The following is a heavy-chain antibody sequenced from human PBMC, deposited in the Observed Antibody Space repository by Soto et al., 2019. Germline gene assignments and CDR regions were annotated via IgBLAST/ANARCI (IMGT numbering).Heavy chain of an antibody. CDR1: GYSFTSYW. Sequence: EVQLVQSGAEVKKPGESLKISCKGSGYSFTSYWLGWVRQMPGKGLEWMGIIYPGDSDTRYSPSFQGQVTISADKSISTAYLQWSSLKASDTAMYYCARHRSCSGGSCYSGWFDPWGQGTLVTVSS. D-gene: IGHD2-15*01. CDR2: IYPGDSDT. J-gene: IGHJ5*02. CDR3: ARHRSCSGGSCYSGWFDP. V-gene: IGHV5-51*01.